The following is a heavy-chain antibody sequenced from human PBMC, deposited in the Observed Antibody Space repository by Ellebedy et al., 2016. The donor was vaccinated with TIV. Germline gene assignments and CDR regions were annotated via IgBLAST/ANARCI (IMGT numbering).Heavy chain of an antibody. CDR3: ARGRCSGANCHYFDY. Sequence: PGGSLRLSCAVSGFTLSNYAVYWVRHAPGKGLQWVTFISSDGSHINYAYSVKGRFTISRDISKNTMYLQMNSLRAEDTALYFCARGRCSGANCHYFDYWGQGTVVTVSS. CDR1: GFTLSNYA. J-gene: IGHJ4*02. D-gene: IGHD2-15*01. CDR2: ISSDGSHI. V-gene: IGHV3-30*04.